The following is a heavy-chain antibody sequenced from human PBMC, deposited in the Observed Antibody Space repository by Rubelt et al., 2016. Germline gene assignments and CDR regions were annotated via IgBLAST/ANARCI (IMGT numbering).Heavy chain of an antibody. D-gene: IGHD4-17*01. CDR2: TYYSGTT. Sequence: QLQLLESGPGVVKPSEALSLTCTVSGGSISSSSSFWGWIRHPPGKGLGGIGGTYYSGTTYYNPSLKSRVTISVATSKNQFSLKLNSVTAADTAVYYCAKHRGDYPFAYWVQGTPVTVSS. J-gene: IGHJ4*02. V-gene: IGHV4-39*01. CDR3: AKHRGDYPFAY. CDR1: GGSISSSSSF.